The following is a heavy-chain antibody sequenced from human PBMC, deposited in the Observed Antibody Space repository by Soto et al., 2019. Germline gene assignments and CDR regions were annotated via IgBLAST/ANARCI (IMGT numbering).Heavy chain of an antibody. CDR3: AKERTYYYGSGSYHHYGMDV. J-gene: IGHJ6*02. D-gene: IGHD3-10*01. CDR2: INPSGGYT. CDR1: GYTFSSYY. Sequence: ASVKVSCKASGYTFSSYYMNWVRQAPGKGLEWLGIINPSGGYTTYAQRFLGRVTMTSDTSTSTVHMELGSLTSEDTAVYCCAKERTYYYGSGSYHHYGMDVWGQGTTVTVSS. V-gene: IGHV1-46*01.